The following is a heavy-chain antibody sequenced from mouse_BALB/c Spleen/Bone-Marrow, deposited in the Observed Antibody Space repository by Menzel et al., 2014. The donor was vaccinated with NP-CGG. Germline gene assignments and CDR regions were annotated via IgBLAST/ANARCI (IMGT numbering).Heavy chain of an antibody. Sequence: EVKVVESGGGLVQPGGSLRLSCATSGFTFTDYYMSWVRQPPGKALEWLGFIRNKANGYTTEYSASVKGRFTISRDNSQSILYLQMNTLRAEDSATYYCARDDYYAMDYWGQGTSINVSS. CDR2: IRNKANGYTT. CDR3: ARDDYYAMDY. CDR1: GFTFTDYY. V-gene: IGHV7-3*02. J-gene: IGHJ4*01.